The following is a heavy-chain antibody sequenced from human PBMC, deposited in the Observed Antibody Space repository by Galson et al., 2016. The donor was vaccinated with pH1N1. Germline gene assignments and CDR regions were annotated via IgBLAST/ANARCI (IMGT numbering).Heavy chain of an antibody. D-gene: IGHD4/OR15-4a*01. V-gene: IGHV2-70*04. CDR1: GLSLSTFGVR. J-gene: IGHJ6*02. Sequence: PALVKPTQTLKLTCTFSGLSLSTFGVRVSWIRQSPGKALEWLARIDWDDEKFYSPSLKTRLTISKDTSKDQVVLTMTNMDPVDTGTYYCARMGVASGGRDYDGMDVWGQGTTVTVSS. CDR3: ARMGVASGGRDYDGMDV. CDR2: IDWDDEK.